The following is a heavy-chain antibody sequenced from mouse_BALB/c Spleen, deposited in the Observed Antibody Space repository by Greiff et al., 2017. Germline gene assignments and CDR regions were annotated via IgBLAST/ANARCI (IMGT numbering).Heavy chain of an antibody. Sequence: EVQLQESGGGLVKPGGSLKLSCAASGFTFSSYAMSWVRQTPEKRLEWVASISSGGSTYYPDSVKGRFTISRDNARNILYLQMSSLRSEDTAMYYCARGRNYYGSSWGYAMDYWGQGTSVTVSS. D-gene: IGHD1-1*01. CDR1: GFTFSSYA. J-gene: IGHJ4*01. V-gene: IGHV5-6-5*01. CDR3: ARGRNYYGSSWGYAMDY. CDR2: ISSGGST.